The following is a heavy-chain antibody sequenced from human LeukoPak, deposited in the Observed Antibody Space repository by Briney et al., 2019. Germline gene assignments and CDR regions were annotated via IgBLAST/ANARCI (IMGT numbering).Heavy chain of an antibody. Sequence: SETLALTCPGYGGSFSGYYWSWIRQPPGKGLEGIGEINHSGSTNYNPSLKSRVTISVNTSKNQFSLKLSSVTAADTAVYYCARVATYYYDSSGTSFDYWGQGTLVTVSS. V-gene: IGHV4-34*01. CDR3: ARVATYYYDSSGTSFDY. CDR2: INHSGST. CDR1: GGSFSGYY. D-gene: IGHD3-22*01. J-gene: IGHJ4*02.